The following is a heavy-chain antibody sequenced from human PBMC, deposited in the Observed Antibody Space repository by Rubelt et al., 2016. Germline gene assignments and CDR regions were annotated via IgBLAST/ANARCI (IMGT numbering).Heavy chain of an antibody. CDR2: IYYSGST. V-gene: IGHV4-31*03. CDR3: ARGKEGLGVTMMDY. D-gene: IGHD3-22*01. Sequence: QVQLQESGPGLVKPSQTLSLTCTVSGGSISSGGYYWSWIRQHPGKGLEWIGYIYYSGSTYYNPSLKSRVTISVDTSKDHFSPKLSSVTAADTAVYYCARGKEGLGVTMMDYWGQGTLVTVSS. J-gene: IGHJ4*02. CDR1: GGSISSGGYY.